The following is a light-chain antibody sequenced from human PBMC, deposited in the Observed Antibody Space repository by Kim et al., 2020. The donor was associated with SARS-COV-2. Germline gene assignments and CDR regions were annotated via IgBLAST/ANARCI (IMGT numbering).Light chain of an antibody. CDR3: ATWDDSLSGPV. CDR1: NSNIGSKD. V-gene: IGLV1-47*01. Sequence: QRVTISYAGSNSNIGSKDVYRYQALPGTAPKLLIYRNDQRPSGVPDRFSGSKAGTSASLAIRGLRSEDEAVYHCATWDDSLSGPVFGGGTQLTVL. J-gene: IGLJ2*01. CDR2: RND.